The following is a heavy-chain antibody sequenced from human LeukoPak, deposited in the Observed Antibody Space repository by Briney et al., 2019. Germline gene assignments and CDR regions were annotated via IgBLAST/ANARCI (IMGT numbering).Heavy chain of an antibody. CDR2: IYYSGST. D-gene: IGHD4-17*01. CDR3: ARRPTTVTTEYYFDY. CDR1: GGSISSSSYY. Sequence: NPSETLSLTCTVSGGSISSSSYYWGWIRQPPGEGLEWIGSIYYSGSTYYNPSLKSRVTISVDTSKKQFSLKLSSVTAADTAVYYCARRPTTVTTEYYFDYWGQGTLVTVSS. J-gene: IGHJ4*02. V-gene: IGHV4-39*01.